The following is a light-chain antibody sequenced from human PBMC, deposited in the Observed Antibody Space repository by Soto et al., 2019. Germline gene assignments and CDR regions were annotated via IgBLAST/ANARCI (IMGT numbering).Light chain of an antibody. Sequence: VITQSPATLSVSPGERATLSCWASETVATNLAWYQQKPGQAPRLLISGASTRAAGISDRFRGSGSGTEFTLTISSLXSEDSAIYYCQQYFEWPPMTFGQGTKVDIK. CDR3: QQYFEWPPMT. V-gene: IGKV3-15*01. J-gene: IGKJ1*01. CDR1: ETVATN. CDR2: GAS.